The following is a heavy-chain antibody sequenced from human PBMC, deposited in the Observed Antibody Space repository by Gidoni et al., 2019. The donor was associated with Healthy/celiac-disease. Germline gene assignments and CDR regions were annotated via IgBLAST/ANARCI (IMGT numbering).Heavy chain of an antibody. J-gene: IGHJ5*02. V-gene: IGHV3-73*02. D-gene: IGHD3-16*01. CDR1: GFTFSGSA. CDR2: IRSKANSYAT. CDR3: TRHQIFQMGGLIAT. Sequence: EVQLVESGGGLVQPGGSLNLSCAAAGFTFSGSAMHWVRQASGKGLEWVGRIRSKANSYATAYAASVKGRFTISRDDSKNTAYLQMNSLKTEDTAVYYCTRHQIFQMGGLIATWGQGTLVTVSS.